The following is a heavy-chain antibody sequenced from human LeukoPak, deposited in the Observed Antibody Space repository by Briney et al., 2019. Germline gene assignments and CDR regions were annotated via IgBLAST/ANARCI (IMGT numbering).Heavy chain of an antibody. Sequence: SGTLSLTCAVSGGSISSSNWWSWVRQPPGKGLEWIGEIYHSGSTNYNPSLKSRVTISVDKSKNQFSLKLSSVTAADTTVYYCARSPVYDSSGYYPDYWGQGTLVTVSS. D-gene: IGHD3-22*01. CDR1: GGSISSSNW. V-gene: IGHV4-4*02. CDR3: ARSPVYDSSGYYPDY. CDR2: IYHSGST. J-gene: IGHJ4*02.